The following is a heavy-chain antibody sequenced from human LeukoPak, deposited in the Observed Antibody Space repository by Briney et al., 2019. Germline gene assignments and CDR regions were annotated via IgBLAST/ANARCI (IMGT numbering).Heavy chain of an antibody. CDR3: ARDSGYSSGWYVWYMDV. D-gene: IGHD6-19*01. CDR2: IYHSGST. Sequence: SETLSLTCAVSGGSISSSNWWSWVRQPPGKGLEWIGEIYHSGSTNYNPSLKSRVTISVDKSKNQFSLKLSSVTAADTAVYYCARDSGYSSGWYVWYMDVWGKGTTVTVSS. V-gene: IGHV4-4*02. J-gene: IGHJ6*03. CDR1: GGSISSSNW.